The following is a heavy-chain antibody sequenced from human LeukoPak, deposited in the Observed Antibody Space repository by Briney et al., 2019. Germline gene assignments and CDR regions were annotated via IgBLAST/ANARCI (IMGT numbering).Heavy chain of an antibody. CDR1: GGSISSGGYY. CDR3: ARDPTAGQYYYYGMDV. V-gene: IGHV4-31*03. J-gene: IGHJ6*02. Sequence: SETLSLTCTVSGGSISSGGYYWSWIRQHPGKGLEWSGYIYYSGNTYYNPSLKSRVTISVDTSKNQFSLKLSSVTAADTAVYYCARDPTAGQYYYYGMDVWGQGTTVTVSS. CDR2: IYYSGNT.